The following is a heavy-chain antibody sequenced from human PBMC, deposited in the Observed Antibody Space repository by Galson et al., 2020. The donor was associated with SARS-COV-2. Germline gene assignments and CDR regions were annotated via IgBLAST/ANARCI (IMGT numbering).Heavy chain of an antibody. V-gene: IGHV4-39*02. Sequence: SETLSLTCTVSGGSTSSSSSYWGWIRQPPGKGLEWIGSIVYSGRTYYKPSLKSRLTISVDTSKNHFSLKLSSVTASDTALYYCARLGGADFYGSGSPYYYYYYMAVWGKGTTVTISS. CDR1: GGSTSSSSSY. D-gene: IGHD3-10*01. CDR3: ARLGGADFYGSGSPYYYYYYMAV. J-gene: IGHJ6*03. CDR2: IVYSGRT.